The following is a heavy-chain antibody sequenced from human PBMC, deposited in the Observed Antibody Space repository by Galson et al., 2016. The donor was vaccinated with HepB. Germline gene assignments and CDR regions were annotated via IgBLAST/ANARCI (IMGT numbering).Heavy chain of an antibody. CDR3: VREILLVVGYYGMDV. Sequence: SLRLSCAASGFTFSSYDMHWVRQATGKGLEWVSGIDTAGGTSYLGSVKGRFTISRENAKNSLYLQSNSLRVGDTAVYYCVREILLVVGYYGMDVWGQGTTVTVSS. CDR1: GFTFSSYD. V-gene: IGHV3-13*01. J-gene: IGHJ6*02. CDR2: IDTAGGT. D-gene: IGHD5-18*01.